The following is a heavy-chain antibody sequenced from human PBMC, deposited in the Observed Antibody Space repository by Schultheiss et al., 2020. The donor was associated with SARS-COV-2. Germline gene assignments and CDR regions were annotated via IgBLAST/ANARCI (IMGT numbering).Heavy chain of an antibody. CDR3: ARAGSYDFWSGYYTDYYYYGMDV. CDR2: IYYSGST. CDR1: GGSINSDY. J-gene: IGHJ6*02. D-gene: IGHD3-3*01. Sequence: SETLSLTCSVSGGSINSDYWTWIRQPPGKGLEWIGYIYYSGSTYYNPSLKSRVTISVDTSKNQFSLKLSSVTAADTAVYYCARAGSYDFWSGYYTDYYYYGMDVWGQGTTVTVSS. V-gene: IGHV4-59*12.